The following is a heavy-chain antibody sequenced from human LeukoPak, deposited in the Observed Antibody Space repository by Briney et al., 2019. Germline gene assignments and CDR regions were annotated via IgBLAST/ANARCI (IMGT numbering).Heavy chain of an antibody. J-gene: IGHJ5*02. D-gene: IGHD6-6*01. Sequence: SQTLSLTCAVYGGSFSGYYWSWIRQPPGKGLEWIGEINHSGSTNYNPSLKSRITISVDTSKNQFSLKVSSVTAADTAVYYCARRIAARPRGYWFDPWGQGTPVTVSS. CDR2: INHSGST. V-gene: IGHV4-34*01. CDR1: GGSFSGYY. CDR3: ARRIAARPRGYWFDP.